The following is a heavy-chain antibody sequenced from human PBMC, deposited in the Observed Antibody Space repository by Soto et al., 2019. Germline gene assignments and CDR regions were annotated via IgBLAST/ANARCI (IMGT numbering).Heavy chain of an antibody. J-gene: IGHJ6*02. CDR2: SRNKGNSDTT. CDR1: GFTFSDHY. V-gene: IGHV3-72*01. D-gene: IGHD3-22*01. CDR3: AKSWLSGLGGMDV. Sequence: GGSLRLSCAASGFTFSDHYMDWVRQAPGKGLEWVGRSRNKGNSDTTEYAASVKGRFTISRDDSKNSLYLQMNSLKTEDTAVYYCAKSWLSGLGGMDVWGQGTTVTVSS.